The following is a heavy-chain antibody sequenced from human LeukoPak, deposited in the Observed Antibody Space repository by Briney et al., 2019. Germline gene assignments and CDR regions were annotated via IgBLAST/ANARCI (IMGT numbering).Heavy chain of an antibody. CDR2: IYYSGST. Sequence: SETLSLTCTVSGGSISSYYWSWIRQPPGKGLEWIGYIYYSGSTNYNPSLKSRVTISVDTSKNQFSLKLSSVTAADTAVYYCARGPSDSSGYYYEGDAFDIWGQGTVVTVSS. V-gene: IGHV4-59*01. CDR1: GGSISSYY. CDR3: ARGPSDSSGYYYEGDAFDI. D-gene: IGHD3-22*01. J-gene: IGHJ3*02.